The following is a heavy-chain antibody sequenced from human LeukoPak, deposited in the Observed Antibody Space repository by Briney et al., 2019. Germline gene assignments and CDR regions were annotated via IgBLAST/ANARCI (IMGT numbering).Heavy chain of an antibody. Sequence: SETLSLTCTVSGYSISSGYYWGWIRPPPGKGLEWIGSIYHSGSTYYNPSLKSRVTISVDTSKNQFSLKLSSVTAADTAVYYCASEVATTEFDYWGQGTLVTVSS. CDR2: IYHSGST. J-gene: IGHJ4*02. D-gene: IGHD5-12*01. CDR3: ASEVATTEFDY. V-gene: IGHV4-38-2*02. CDR1: GYSISSGYY.